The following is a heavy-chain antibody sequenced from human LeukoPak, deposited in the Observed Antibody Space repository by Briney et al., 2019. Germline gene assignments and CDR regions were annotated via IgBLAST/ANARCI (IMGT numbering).Heavy chain of an antibody. D-gene: IGHD3-3*01. J-gene: IGHJ4*02. CDR3: AKVPAYDFWSGYYHLDY. CDR2: ISGSGSST. Sequence: GGSLRLSCAASGFTFSSYAMSWVRQAPGKGLEWVSAISGSGSSTYYADSVKGRFTISRDNSKNTLYLQMNSLRAEDTAVYYCAKVPAYDFWSGYYHLDYWGQGTLVTVSS. V-gene: IGHV3-23*01. CDR1: GFTFSSYA.